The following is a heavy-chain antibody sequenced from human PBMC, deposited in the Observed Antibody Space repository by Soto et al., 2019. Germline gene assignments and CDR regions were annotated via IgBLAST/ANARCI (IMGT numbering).Heavy chain of an antibody. CDR2: IWYDGSNK. D-gene: IGHD3-3*01. Sequence: PGGSLRLSCAASGFTFSSYGRHWVRQAPGKGLEWVAVIWYDGSNKYYVDSVKGRFTISRDNSKNTLYLQMNSLRAEDTAVYYCAREGPEYYDLWSGYSSTFGMDVWGQGTTVTVSS. CDR1: GFTFSSYG. CDR3: AREGPEYYDLWSGYSSTFGMDV. V-gene: IGHV3-33*01. J-gene: IGHJ6*02.